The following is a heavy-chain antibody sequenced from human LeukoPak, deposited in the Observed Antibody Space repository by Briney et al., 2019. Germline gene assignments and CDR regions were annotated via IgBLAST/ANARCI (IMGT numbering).Heavy chain of an antibody. CDR2: ISGSGGST. J-gene: IGHJ4*02. CDR3: AKDLVAVAGYFDY. V-gene: IGHV3-23*01. D-gene: IGHD6-19*01. CDR1: GFTFSSYA. Sequence: GGSLRLSCAASGFTFSSYAMSWVRQAPGKGLEWVSAISGSGGSTYYADSVKGRFTISRDNSKNTLYLQINSLRAEDMAVYYCAKDLVAVAGYFDYWGQGTLVTVSS.